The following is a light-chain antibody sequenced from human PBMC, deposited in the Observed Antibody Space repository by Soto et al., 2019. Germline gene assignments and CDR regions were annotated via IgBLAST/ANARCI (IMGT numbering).Light chain of an antibody. V-gene: IGKV3-11*01. CDR1: QSVSSY. CDR2: DAS. Sequence: EIVLTQSPATLSLSPGERATLSCRASQSVSSYLAWYQQKPGQAPRLLIYDASNRATGIPARFSGSGSGTDFTLTISSLEPEDFAVYYCQQRSNWPRTFGQGTTGQIK. CDR3: QQRSNWPRT. J-gene: IGKJ1*01.